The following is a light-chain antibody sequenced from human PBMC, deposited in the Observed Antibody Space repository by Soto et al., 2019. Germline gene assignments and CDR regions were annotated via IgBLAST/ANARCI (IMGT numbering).Light chain of an antibody. Sequence: EIVLTQSPGTLSLSPGERATLSCRASQSVSNNYLAWYQQKPGQAPRLLIYGAYNRATGIPDRFSGSGSGKDFTLTISRLEPEDFAVYYCQQYGSSGTFGQGTKVEIK. CDR2: GAY. V-gene: IGKV3-20*01. CDR3: QQYGSSGT. J-gene: IGKJ1*01. CDR1: QSVSNNY.